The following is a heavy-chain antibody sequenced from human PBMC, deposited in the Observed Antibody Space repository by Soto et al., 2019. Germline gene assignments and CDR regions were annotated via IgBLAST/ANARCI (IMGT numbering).Heavy chain of an antibody. D-gene: IGHD3-3*01. Sequence: GGSLRLSCAASGFTFCSYSMNWVRQTTGKGLEWVSSISSSSSYIYYADSVKGRFTISRDNAKNSLYLQMNSLRAEDTAVYYCARNNYDFWSGYFSGMDVWDQGTTVTVSS. CDR2: ISSSSSYI. CDR3: ARNNYDFWSGYFSGMDV. J-gene: IGHJ6*02. V-gene: IGHV3-21*01. CDR1: GFTFCSYS.